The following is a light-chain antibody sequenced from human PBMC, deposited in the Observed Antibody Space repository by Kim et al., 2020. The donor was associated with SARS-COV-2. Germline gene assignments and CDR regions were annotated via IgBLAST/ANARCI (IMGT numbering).Light chain of an antibody. CDR3: QQYSNWPYT. Sequence: EKVMTQSPATLAVSPGDTATLSCRATQSIGIDLAWYQQKPGQAPRLLIYGASTRFTGVPARFSGTGSGTEFTLTISSLQSEDLAVYYCQQYSNWPYTFGQGTKVDIK. CDR2: GAS. CDR1: QSIGID. J-gene: IGKJ2*01. V-gene: IGKV3-15*01.